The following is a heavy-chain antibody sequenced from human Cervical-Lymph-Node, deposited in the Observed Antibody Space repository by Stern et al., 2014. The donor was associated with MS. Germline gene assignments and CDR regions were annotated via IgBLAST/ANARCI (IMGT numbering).Heavy chain of an antibody. CDR3: LGVGDAMHV. V-gene: IGHV3-30*03. CDR1: GFSLSSLG. J-gene: IGHJ6*02. Sequence: VQLVESGGGVVQPGRSLRLSCAVSGFSLSSLGMHWVRQAPGKGLECVAVISFVGSNARYGDSVKVRFSISRDISNNTLYLQMNSLRPEDTALYYCLGVGDAMHVWGQGTTVIVSS. CDR2: ISFVGSNA.